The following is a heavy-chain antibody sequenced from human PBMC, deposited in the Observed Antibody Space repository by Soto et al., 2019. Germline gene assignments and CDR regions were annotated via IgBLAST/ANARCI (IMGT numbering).Heavy chain of an antibody. Sequence: QVQLVESGGGVVQPGRSLRLSCAASGFTFSGHGMHWVRQAPGKGLEWVAVVWHDGSKEYYADSVKGRFTISRDNSKNTLYLQMNSLRAEDTAVYSCARGRAGDYGGNSGYYDYWGQGTLVTVSS. D-gene: IGHD2-21*02. CDR3: ARGRAGDYGGNSGYYDY. CDR1: GFTFSGHG. CDR2: VWHDGSKE. J-gene: IGHJ4*02. V-gene: IGHV3-33*01.